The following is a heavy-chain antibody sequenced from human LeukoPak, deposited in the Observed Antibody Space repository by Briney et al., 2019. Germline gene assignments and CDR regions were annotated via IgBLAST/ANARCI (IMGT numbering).Heavy chain of an antibody. CDR1: GFTFSSYW. V-gene: IGHV3-74*01. J-gene: IGHJ4*02. Sequence: GGSLRLSCAASGFTFSSYWMHWVRQAPGKGLVWVSRINSDGSSTSYADSVKGRFTISRDNAKNSLYLQMNSLRAEDTAVYYCARNTFPGDYEDYWGQGTLVTVSS. CDR3: ARNTFPGDYEDY. D-gene: IGHD4-17*01. CDR2: INSDGSST.